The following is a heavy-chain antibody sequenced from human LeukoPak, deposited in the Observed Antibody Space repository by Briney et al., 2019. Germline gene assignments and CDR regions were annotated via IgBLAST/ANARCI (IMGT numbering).Heavy chain of an antibody. CDR1: GYRFTSYW. D-gene: IGHD3-9*01. V-gene: IGHV5-10-1*01. Sequence: GESLKISCKGSGYRFTSYWISWVRPMPGKGLEWMGRIDPSDSYTNYSPSFQGHVTISADKSISTAYLQWSSLKASDTAMYYCARHSHSYYDILTGPYGWFDPWGQGTLVTVSS. CDR2: IDPSDSYT. J-gene: IGHJ5*02. CDR3: ARHSHSYYDILTGPYGWFDP.